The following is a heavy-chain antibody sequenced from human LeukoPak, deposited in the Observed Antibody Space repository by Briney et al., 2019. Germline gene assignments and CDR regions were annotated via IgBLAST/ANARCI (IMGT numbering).Heavy chain of an antibody. CDR3: ARAVSEWVRHNFDY. Sequence: KTSQTLSLTCTVSGGSMSSGNYYWSSIRQHPGKGLEWIGYIYNTGSPYYNPSLRSRVTISPDMSKNEFSLSLSAVTAADTAVYYCARAVSEWVRHNFDYWGQGALVTVSS. CDR1: GGSMSSGNYY. D-gene: IGHD1-1*01. CDR2: IYNTGSP. J-gene: IGHJ4*02. V-gene: IGHV4-31*03.